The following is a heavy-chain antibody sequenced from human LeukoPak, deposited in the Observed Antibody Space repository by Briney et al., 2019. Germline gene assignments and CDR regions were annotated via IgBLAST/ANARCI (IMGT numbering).Heavy chain of an antibody. CDR2: ISGSGGST. Sequence: GGSLRLSCAASGFTFSSYAMSWVRQAPGKGLEWVSAISGSGGSTYYADSVKGRFTISRDNSKNTLHLQVNSLRAEDTAVYYCAKVGAGYCSGGTCYCDYWGQGTLVTVSS. J-gene: IGHJ4*02. CDR3: AKVGAGYCSGGTCYCDY. V-gene: IGHV3-23*01. CDR1: GFTFSSYA. D-gene: IGHD2-15*01.